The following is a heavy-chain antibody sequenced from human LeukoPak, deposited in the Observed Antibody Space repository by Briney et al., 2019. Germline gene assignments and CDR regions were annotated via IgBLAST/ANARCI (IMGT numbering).Heavy chain of an antibody. CDR2: IYFSGST. J-gene: IGHJ4*02. V-gene: IGHV4-59*01. CDR3: ARASHDYGDYSHFDY. D-gene: IGHD4-17*01. CDR1: GGSISSYY. Sequence: SETLSLTCTVSGGSISSYYWTWIRQPPGKGLEWIGYIYFSGSTNYNPSLKNRVTFSVDTSKNQFSLNLSSVTAADTAVYYCARASHDYGDYSHFDYWGQGTLVTVSS.